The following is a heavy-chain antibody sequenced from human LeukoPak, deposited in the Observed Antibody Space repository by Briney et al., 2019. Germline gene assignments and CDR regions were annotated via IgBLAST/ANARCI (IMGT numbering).Heavy chain of an antibody. V-gene: IGHV3-33*01. D-gene: IGHD1-14*01. Sequence: PGGSLRLSCAASGFTFSSYGMHWVRQAPGKGLEWVAVIWYDGSNKYYADSVKGRFTISRDNSKNTLYLQMSSLRAEDTAVYYCAREGPAVTAFDYWGQGTLVTVSS. J-gene: IGHJ4*02. CDR3: AREGPAVTAFDY. CDR1: GFTFSSYG. CDR2: IWYDGSNK.